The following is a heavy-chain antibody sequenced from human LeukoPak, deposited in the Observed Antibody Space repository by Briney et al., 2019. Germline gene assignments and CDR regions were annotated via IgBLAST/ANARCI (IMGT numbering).Heavy chain of an antibody. V-gene: IGHV1-69-2*01. Sequence: ASVKVSCKVSGYTFTDYYMHWVQQAPGKGLEWMGLVDPEDGETIYAEKFQGRVTITADTSTDTAYMELSSLRSEDTAVYYCAREVGTPAVYWGQGTLVTVSS. CDR1: GYTFTDYY. J-gene: IGHJ4*02. CDR3: AREVGTPAVY. D-gene: IGHD2-15*01. CDR2: VDPEDGET.